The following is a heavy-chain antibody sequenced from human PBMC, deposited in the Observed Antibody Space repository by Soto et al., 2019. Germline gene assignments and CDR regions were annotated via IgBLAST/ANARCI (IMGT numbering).Heavy chain of an antibody. D-gene: IGHD4-17*01. V-gene: IGHV3-33*01. CDR2: IWYDGTQK. CDR1: GFTFNTYS. Sequence: QVQLEESGGGVVQPGRSLRLSCEASGFTFNTYSMHWVRQPPGKGLEWLAAIWYDGTQKYYADSVKGRFIISRDNSKKTPYLEMNSLRAEDTAVYYCARAGGTTVTGLWPFDSWGQGTLVTVSS. CDR3: ARAGGTTVTGLWPFDS. J-gene: IGHJ4*02.